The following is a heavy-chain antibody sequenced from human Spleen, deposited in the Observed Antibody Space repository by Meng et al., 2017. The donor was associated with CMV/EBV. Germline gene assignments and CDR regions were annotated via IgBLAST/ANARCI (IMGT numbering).Heavy chain of an antibody. J-gene: IGHJ5*02. Sequence: SGYTFKNFGITWNRQAPGQGLEWMGWISPNSGDMRFAQKFQGRVTMTTDTSTSTAYMELRSLRSDDTAAYFCARGISDSKYGSWFDPWGQGTLVTVSS. D-gene: IGHD1-14*01. CDR1: GYTFKNFG. CDR3: ARGISDSKYGSWFDP. V-gene: IGHV1-18*01. CDR2: ISPNSGDM.